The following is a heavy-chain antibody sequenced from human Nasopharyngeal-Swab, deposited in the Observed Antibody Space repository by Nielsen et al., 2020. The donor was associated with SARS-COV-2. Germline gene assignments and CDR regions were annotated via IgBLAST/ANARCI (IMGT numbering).Heavy chain of an antibody. CDR1: GYTFTGYY. Sequence: ASVKVSCKASGYTFTGYYMHWVRQAPGQGLEWMGRINPNSGGTNYAQKFQERVTITRDMSTSTAYMELSSLRSEDTAVYYCAAVKSMGGYWGQGTLVTVSS. J-gene: IGHJ4*02. CDR3: AAVKSMGGY. V-gene: IGHV1-2*06. CDR2: INPNSGGT. D-gene: IGHD2/OR15-2a*01.